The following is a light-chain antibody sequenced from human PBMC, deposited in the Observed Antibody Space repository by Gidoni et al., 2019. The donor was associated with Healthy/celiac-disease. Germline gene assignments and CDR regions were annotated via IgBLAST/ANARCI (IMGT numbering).Light chain of an antibody. Sequence: QSALPQPASVSGSPGQSITISCTVTSSDVGCYNYVSWYQQHPGKAPKLMIYDVSNRPSGVSNRVSGSKSGNTASLTISGLQAEDEADYYCSSYTSSSTVVFGGGTKLTVL. V-gene: IGLV2-14*03. CDR1: SSDVGCYNY. CDR3: SSYTSSSTVV. J-gene: IGLJ2*01. CDR2: DVS.